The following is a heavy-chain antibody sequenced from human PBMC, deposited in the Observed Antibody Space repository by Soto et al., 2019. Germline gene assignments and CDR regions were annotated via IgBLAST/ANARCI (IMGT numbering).Heavy chain of an antibody. CDR3: ARDDYGDSTFDY. V-gene: IGHV3-21*01. D-gene: IGHD4-17*01. CDR2: ISSSSSYI. CDR1: GFTFSSYS. Sequence: GGSLRLSCAASGFTFSSYSMNWVRQAPGKGLEWVSSISSSSSYIYYADSVKGRFTIPRDNAKNSLYLQMNSLRAEDTAVYYCARDDYGDSTFDYWGQGTLVTVSS. J-gene: IGHJ4*02.